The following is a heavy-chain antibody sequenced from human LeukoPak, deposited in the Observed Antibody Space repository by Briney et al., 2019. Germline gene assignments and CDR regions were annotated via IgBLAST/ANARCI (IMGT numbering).Heavy chain of an antibody. V-gene: IGHV3-72*01. CDR3: ARVFGDTLGWDYMDV. CDR1: GFTFSDHY. J-gene: IGHJ6*03. Sequence: GGSLRLSCAASGFTFSDHYMDWVRQAPGKGLEWVGRIRNKANSYTTEYAASVKGSFTISRDDSKNSLYLQMSSLKTEDTAVYYCARVFGDTLGWDYMDVWGKGTTVTVSS. D-gene: IGHD2-21*02. CDR2: IRNKANSYTT.